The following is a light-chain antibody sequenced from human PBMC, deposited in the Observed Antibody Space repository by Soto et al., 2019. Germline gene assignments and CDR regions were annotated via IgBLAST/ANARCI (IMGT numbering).Light chain of an antibody. CDR1: QNIINN. CDR2: FAS. V-gene: IGKV3-15*01. CDR3: HQYFSWPRGT. J-gene: IGKJ1*01. Sequence: EIVMTQSPGTLSVSPGERATLSCRASQNIINNLAWYQQKPGQAPRLLIFFASTRVTGIPARFSGSGSGTEFTLTINSLRSEDFAVYYCHQYFSWPRGTFGQGTKVDIK.